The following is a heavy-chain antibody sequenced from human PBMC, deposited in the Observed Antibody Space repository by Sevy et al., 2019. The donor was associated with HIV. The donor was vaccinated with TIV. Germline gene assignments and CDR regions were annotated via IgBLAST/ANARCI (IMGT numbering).Heavy chain of an antibody. Sequence: GESLKISCAASGFTFGSYWMTWVRQAPGKGLEWVANIKEDGSGRFYVDSVRGRFTVSRDNAKKTPYLQMKNLRGEDTAVYYCARLYSSSSGRGLDNWGQGALVTVSS. CDR2: IKEDGSGR. D-gene: IGHD6-6*01. CDR1: GFTFGSYW. V-gene: IGHV3-7*01. J-gene: IGHJ4*02. CDR3: ARLYSSSSGRGLDN.